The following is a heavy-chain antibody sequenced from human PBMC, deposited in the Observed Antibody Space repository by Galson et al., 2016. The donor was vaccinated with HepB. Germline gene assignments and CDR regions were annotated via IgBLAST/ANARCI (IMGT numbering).Heavy chain of an antibody. CDR3: VRSADFWRLGY. CDR1: GGSISSSEW. D-gene: IGHD3-3*01. Sequence: ETLSLTCAVSGGSISSSEWWSWVRQPPGKGLEWIGEMYQSGSSDYNPSLKSRATISVDKSKNHFSLKVTSVTAADTAVYYCVRSADFWRLGYWGHGTLVTVSS. V-gene: IGHV4-4*02. CDR2: MYQSGSS. J-gene: IGHJ4*01.